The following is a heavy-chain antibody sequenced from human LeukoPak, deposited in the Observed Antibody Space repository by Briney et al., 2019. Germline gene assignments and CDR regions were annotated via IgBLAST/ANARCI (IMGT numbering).Heavy chain of an antibody. V-gene: IGHV3-48*03. Sequence: PGGSLRLSCAASGFTFSTYEMNWVRQAPGKGLEWVGFISISGIIYYAASVKGRFTISRDNARNSLYLQMNSLSAEDTAVYYCARGGNIGYNYNAFDIWGQGTVVTVSS. CDR3: ARGGNIGYNYNAFDI. D-gene: IGHD3-22*01. CDR2: ISISGII. J-gene: IGHJ3*02. CDR1: GFTFSTYE.